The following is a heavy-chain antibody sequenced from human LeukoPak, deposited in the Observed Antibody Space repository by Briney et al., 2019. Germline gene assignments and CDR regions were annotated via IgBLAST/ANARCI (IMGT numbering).Heavy chain of an antibody. CDR3: ARGTQWLKLYYFDY. J-gene: IGHJ4*02. CDR2: IKQDGSQK. CDR1: GFTFSNYW. D-gene: IGHD3-22*01. Sequence: GGSLRLSCAASGFTFSNYWMNWVRQAPGKGLEWVANIKQDGSQKYYVDSVKGRFTISRDNAKNSLYLQMNSLRAEDTAVYYCARGTQWLKLYYFDYWGQGTLVTVSS. V-gene: IGHV3-7*01.